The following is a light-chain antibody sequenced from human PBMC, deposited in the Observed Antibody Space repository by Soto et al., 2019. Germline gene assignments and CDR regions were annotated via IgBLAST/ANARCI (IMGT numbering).Light chain of an antibody. J-gene: IGLJ2*01. CDR3: SSFAGGGNPVL. CDR1: SSDVGGYNY. Sequence: QSALTQPPSASGSLGQSVTISCTGTSSDVGGYNYVSWHQQHPGKAPKLMIYEVTKRPSGVPDRFPGSKSGNTASLTVSGLQAEDEADYYCSSFAGGGNPVLFGGGTQLTVL. V-gene: IGLV2-8*01. CDR2: EVT.